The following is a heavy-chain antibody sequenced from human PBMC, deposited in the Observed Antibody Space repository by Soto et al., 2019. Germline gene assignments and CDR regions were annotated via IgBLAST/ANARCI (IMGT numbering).Heavy chain of an antibody. CDR3: AKDLALNGYCSSTSCYSVMDV. J-gene: IGHJ6*04. CDR1: GFTFSSYG. D-gene: IGHD2-2*01. CDR2: ISYDGSNK. Sequence: GGSLRLSCAASGFTFSSYGMHWVRQAPGKGLEWVAVISYDGSNKYYADSVKGRFTISRDNSRNTLYLQMNSLRAEDTAVYYCAKDLALNGYCSSTSCYSVMDVWGKGTTLTVSS. V-gene: IGHV3-30*18.